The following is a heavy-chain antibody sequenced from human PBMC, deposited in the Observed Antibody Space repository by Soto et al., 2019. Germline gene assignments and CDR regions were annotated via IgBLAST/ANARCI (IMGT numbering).Heavy chain of an antibody. Sequence: SETLSLTCGVSGGSISSSNWWSWVRQPPGKGLEWIGEIYHSGSTSYNPSLKSRVTISVDKSKNQFSLKLSSVTAADTAVYYCARDYGSGSYSYWGQGTLVTVS. D-gene: IGHD3-10*01. J-gene: IGHJ4*02. CDR2: IYHSGST. CDR3: ARDYGSGSYSY. V-gene: IGHV4-4*02. CDR1: GGSISSSNW.